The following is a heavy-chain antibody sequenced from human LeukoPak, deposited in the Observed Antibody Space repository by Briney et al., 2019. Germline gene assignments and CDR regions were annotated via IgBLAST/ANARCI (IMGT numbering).Heavy chain of an antibody. CDR2: IWYDGSNK. Sequence: AGGSLRLSCAASGFTFRSRGMHWVRQAPGKGLEWVAFIWYDGSNKYYTDSVKGRFTISRDNSKNTLYLQMNSLRAEDTAVYYCAGDRATSYFDYWGQGALVTISS. D-gene: IGHD1-26*01. V-gene: IGHV3-33*01. CDR3: AGDRATSYFDY. CDR1: GFTFRSRG. J-gene: IGHJ4*02.